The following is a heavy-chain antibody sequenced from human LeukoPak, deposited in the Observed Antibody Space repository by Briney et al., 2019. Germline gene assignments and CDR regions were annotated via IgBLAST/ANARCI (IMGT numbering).Heavy chain of an antibody. Sequence: PSETLSLTCAVSGGSFSGYYWSWIRQPPGKGLEWIGEINHSGSTNYNPSLKSRVTISVDTSKNQFSLKLSSVTAADTAVYYCASRSNIVVVPAANPFDYWGQGTLVTVSS. V-gene: IGHV4-34*01. CDR2: INHSGST. D-gene: IGHD2-2*01. CDR1: GGSFSGYY. J-gene: IGHJ4*02. CDR3: ASRSNIVVVPAANPFDY.